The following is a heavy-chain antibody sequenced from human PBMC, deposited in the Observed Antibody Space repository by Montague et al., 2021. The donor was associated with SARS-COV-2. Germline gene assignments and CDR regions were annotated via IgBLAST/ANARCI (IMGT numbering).Heavy chain of an antibody. Sequence: SETLSLTCTVSGVSVTDYYWSWIRQPPGKGPEWVGDVLYNKGTNFNPSLKSRVAISVDTSKNQFSLRLTSVTAADTAFYHCVRHPHYDGLNGPPDFWDQGTLVTVSS. D-gene: IGHD3-9*01. CDR3: VRHPHYDGLNGPPDF. V-gene: IGHV4-59*08. CDR2: VLYNKGT. CDR1: GVSVTDYY. J-gene: IGHJ4*02.